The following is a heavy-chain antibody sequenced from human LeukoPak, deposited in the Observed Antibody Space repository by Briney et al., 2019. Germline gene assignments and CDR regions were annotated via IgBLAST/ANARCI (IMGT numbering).Heavy chain of an antibody. J-gene: IGHJ6*02. Sequence: GGSLRLSCAASGFIFSNYGMNWVRQAPGKGLEWVAAISASGSATSYADSVKGRFTISRDNSKNTLYLQMNSLRAEDTAVYYCAKDAPQSIAARSLYYYYYGMDVWGQGTTVTVSS. CDR3: AKDAPQSIAARSLYYYYYGMDV. CDR1: GFIFSNYG. D-gene: IGHD6-6*01. CDR2: ISASGSAT. V-gene: IGHV3-23*01.